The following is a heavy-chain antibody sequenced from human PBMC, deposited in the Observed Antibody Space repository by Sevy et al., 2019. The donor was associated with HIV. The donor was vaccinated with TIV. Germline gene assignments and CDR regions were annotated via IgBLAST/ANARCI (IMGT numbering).Heavy chain of an antibody. V-gene: IGHV3-23*01. CDR3: AREGCTKPHDY. D-gene: IGHD2-8*01. Sequence: GGSLRLSCAASGFTFAKYSMSWVRQAPGKGLEWVSTFSFGCGRINYADSVEGRFTISRDDSKNTLFLQMNSLRAEDTAVYYCAREGCTKPHDYWGQGTLVTVSS. CDR1: GFTFAKYS. J-gene: IGHJ4*02. CDR2: FSFGCGRI.